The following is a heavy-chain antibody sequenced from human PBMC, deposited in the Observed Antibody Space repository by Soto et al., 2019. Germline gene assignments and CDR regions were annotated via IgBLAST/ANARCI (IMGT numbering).Heavy chain of an antibody. D-gene: IGHD2-2*01. J-gene: IGHJ6*02. CDR1: GFTFSDSD. CDR3: AAGRTGGSYYGMDV. V-gene: IGHV1-58*01. CDR2: IVAGSRNT. Sequence: SVKVSCKVSGFTFSDSDVQWVRQARGQGLECIGWIVAGSRNTNYAQKFQERVTITRDMSTSTAYMVLSSLRSDDTAVYYCAAGRTGGSYYGMDVGGQGTTVTVSS.